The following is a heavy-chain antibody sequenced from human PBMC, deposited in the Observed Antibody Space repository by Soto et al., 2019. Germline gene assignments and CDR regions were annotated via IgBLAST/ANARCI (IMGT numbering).Heavy chain of an antibody. Sequence: GESLKISCAASGFTFSSYAMSWVRQAPGKGLEWVSAISGSGGSTYYADSVKGRFTISRDNSKNTLYLQMNSLRAEDTAVYYCAKDSSGYYYGYYYYGMDVWGQGTTVTVSS. D-gene: IGHD3-22*01. V-gene: IGHV3-23*01. J-gene: IGHJ6*02. CDR3: AKDSSGYYYGYYYYGMDV. CDR2: ISGSGGST. CDR1: GFTFSSYA.